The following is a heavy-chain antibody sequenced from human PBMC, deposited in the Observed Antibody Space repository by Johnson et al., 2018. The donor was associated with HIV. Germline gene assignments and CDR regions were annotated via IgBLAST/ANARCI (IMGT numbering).Heavy chain of an antibody. CDR3: ARVGASRFDAFHV. CDR1: GFTFSSYA. CDR2: ISGSGGST. J-gene: IGHJ3*01. Sequence: VQLVESGGGVVQPGGSLRLSCAASGFTFSSYAMTWVRQAPGKGLEWVSTISGSGGSTYYIDSVKGRFTISRDSSKNTLYLQMNSLRAEDTAVYYCARVGASRFDAFHVWGQGTMVTVSS. D-gene: IGHD3-16*01. V-gene: IGHV3-23*04.